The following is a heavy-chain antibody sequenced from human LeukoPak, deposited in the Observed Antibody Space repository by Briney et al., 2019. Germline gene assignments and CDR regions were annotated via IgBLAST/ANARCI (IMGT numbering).Heavy chain of an antibody. CDR1: GRSISSHY. Sequence: PSETLSLTCTVSGRSISSHYWSWIRQPPGKGLEWIGYIYYSGSTNYNPSLKSRVTISVDTSKSQFSLKMSSVTAADTAVYYCARASDDYYYGSGSYLGRIDYWGQGTLVTVSS. D-gene: IGHD3-10*01. V-gene: IGHV4-59*11. CDR2: IYYSGST. J-gene: IGHJ4*02. CDR3: ARASDDYYYGSGSYLGRIDY.